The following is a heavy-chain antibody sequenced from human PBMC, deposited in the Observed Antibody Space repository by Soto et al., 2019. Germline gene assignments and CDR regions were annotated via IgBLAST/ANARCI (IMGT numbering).Heavy chain of an antibody. CDR1: GYTFTSHG. J-gene: IGHJ6*02. Sequence: ASVKVSCKASGYTFTSHGISWVRQAPGQGLEWMGWVSGYNGNTTYPQKFQGRVTMTTDTSTSTAYMELRSLRSDDTAVYYCAREGYCISTSCRHYDYYGMDVWGQGTTVTVSS. V-gene: IGHV1-18*01. CDR2: VSGYNGNT. CDR3: AREGYCISTSCRHYDYYGMDV. D-gene: IGHD2-2*01.